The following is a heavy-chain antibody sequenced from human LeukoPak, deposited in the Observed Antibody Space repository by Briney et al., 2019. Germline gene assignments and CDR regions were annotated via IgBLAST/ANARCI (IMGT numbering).Heavy chain of an antibody. CDR2: INPNSGGT. CDR3: AREVAVPGVNAFDI. V-gene: IGHV1-2*02. J-gene: IGHJ3*02. D-gene: IGHD6-19*01. CDR1: GYTFTRYY. Sequence: ASVKVSCKASGYTFTRYYMHWVRQAPGQGLEWMGWINPNSGGTNYAQKFQGRVTMTRDTSISTAYMELSWLRSDDTAVYYCAREVAVPGVNAFDIWGQGTRVTVSS.